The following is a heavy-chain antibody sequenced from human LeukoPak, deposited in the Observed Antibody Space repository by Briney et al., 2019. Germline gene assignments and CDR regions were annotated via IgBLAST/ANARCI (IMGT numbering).Heavy chain of an antibody. Sequence: ASVKVSCKASRYTFTGYYMHWVRQAPGQGLEWMGWINPNSGGTNYAQKFQGRVTMTRDTSITTTYMELSRLRSDDTAMYYCARDGSSYGVAFDIWGQGTMVTVSS. CDR2: INPNSGGT. D-gene: IGHD6-6*01. J-gene: IGHJ3*02. CDR1: RYTFTGYY. CDR3: ARDGSSYGVAFDI. V-gene: IGHV1-2*02.